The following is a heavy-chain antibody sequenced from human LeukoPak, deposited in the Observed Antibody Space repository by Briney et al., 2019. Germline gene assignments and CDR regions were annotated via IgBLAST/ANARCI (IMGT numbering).Heavy chain of an antibody. Sequence: GSGPTLVNPTQTLTLTCTFSGFSRSTSGVGVAWIRQPPGKALEWLALIYGDDDKRYTPALKSRFTITKATSKTQVVLTMTNMDPVDTATYYCAHFKKQMVYFESWGLGTLVTVSS. CDR1: GFSRSTSGVG. J-gene: IGHJ4*02. D-gene: IGHD6-13*01. CDR2: IYGDDDK. V-gene: IGHV2-5*02. CDR3: AHFKKQMVYFES.